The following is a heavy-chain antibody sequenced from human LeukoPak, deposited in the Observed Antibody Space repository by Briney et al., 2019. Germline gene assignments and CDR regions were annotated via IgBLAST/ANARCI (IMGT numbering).Heavy chain of an antibody. CDR2: IIPIFGTA. CDR1: GGTFSSYA. CDR3: AKKHSTGLDP. Sequence: ASVKVSCKASGGTFSSYAISWVRQAPGQGLEWMGGIIPIFGTANYAQKFQGRVTITADESTSTAYMELSSLRSEDTAVYYCAKKHSTGLDPWGQGTLVTVSS. V-gene: IGHV1-69*13. D-gene: IGHD2/OR15-2a*01. J-gene: IGHJ5*02.